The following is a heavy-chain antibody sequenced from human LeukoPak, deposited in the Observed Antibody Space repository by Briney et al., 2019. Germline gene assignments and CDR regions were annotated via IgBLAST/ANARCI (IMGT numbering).Heavy chain of an antibody. CDR2: INHSGST. Sequence: SETLSLTCTVSGGSISSYYWSWIRQPPGKGLEWIGEINHSGSTNYNPSLKSRVTISVDTSKNQFSLKLSSVTAADTAVYYCARARRESRGNWFDPWGQGTLVTVSS. CDR1: GGSISSYY. CDR3: ARARRESRGNWFDP. D-gene: IGHD6-6*01. V-gene: IGHV4-34*01. J-gene: IGHJ5*02.